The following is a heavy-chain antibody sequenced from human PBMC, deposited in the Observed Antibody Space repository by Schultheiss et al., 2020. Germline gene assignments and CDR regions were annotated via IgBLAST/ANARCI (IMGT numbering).Heavy chain of an antibody. CDR1: GGSISSYY. CDR3: ASRGYSSGGDYFDY. CDR2: IYYSGST. J-gene: IGHJ4*02. V-gene: IGHV4-59*06. Sequence: SETLSLTCTVSGGSISSYYWSWIRQHPGKGLEWIGYIYYSGSTYYNPSLKSRVTISVDTSKNQFSLKLSSVTAADTAVYYCASRGYSSGGDYFDYWGQGTLVTVSS. D-gene: IGHD5-18*01.